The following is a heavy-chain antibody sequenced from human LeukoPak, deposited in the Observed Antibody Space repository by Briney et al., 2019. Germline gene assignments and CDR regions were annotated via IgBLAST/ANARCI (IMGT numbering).Heavy chain of an antibody. CDR3: ASTPLYSNYFDY. D-gene: IGHD4-11*01. J-gene: IGHJ4*02. CDR2: INHSGST. CDR1: GGSFSGYY. Sequence: SETLSLTCAVYGGSFSGYYWSWIRQPPGKGLEWIGEINHSGSTNYNPSLKSRATISVDTSKNQFSLKLSSVTAADTAVYYCASTPLYSNYFDYWGQGTLVTVSS. V-gene: IGHV4-34*01.